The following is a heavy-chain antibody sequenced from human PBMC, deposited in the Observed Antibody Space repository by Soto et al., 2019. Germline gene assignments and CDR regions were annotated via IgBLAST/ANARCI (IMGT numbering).Heavy chain of an antibody. Sequence: EVQLVDSWGGLVKPGGSLRLSCAASGFSVTNAWMNWVRQAPGKGLEWVGRVYTSAEGGATNYAAPVKGRFTISRDDSKNTVYLQMNSLMTEDTAVYYCTTGSVEGFWGQGTTVTVSS. D-gene: IGHD2-15*01. CDR3: TTGSVEGF. V-gene: IGHV3-15*07. CDR1: GFSVTNAW. CDR2: VYTSAEGGAT. J-gene: IGHJ6*02.